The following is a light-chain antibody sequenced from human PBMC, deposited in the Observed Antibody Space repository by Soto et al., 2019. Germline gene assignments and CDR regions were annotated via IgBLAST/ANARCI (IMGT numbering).Light chain of an antibody. CDR2: GAF. V-gene: IGKV3-20*01. CDR3: QQYDRLPRT. J-gene: IGKJ1*01. Sequence: EVVLTQSPGTLSLSPGERATLSCRASQSVSNSDFAWYQHKPGQSLRLLIYGAFYRPAGIPDRFSGSGSGTDFTLTISRLEPEDFAVYYCQQYDRLPRTFGLGTKVEIK. CDR1: QSVSNSD.